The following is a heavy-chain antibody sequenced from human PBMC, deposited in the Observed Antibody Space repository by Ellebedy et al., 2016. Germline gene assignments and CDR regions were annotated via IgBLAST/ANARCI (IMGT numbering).Heavy chain of an antibody. Sequence: GGSLRLSCAASGFTFSRYDMHWVRQTTGKGLEWVSTIGAAGDTYYPGSVKGRFIISRENGKNSLYLQMNSLGAGDTAVYYCARGAGYTYGYAFDIWGQGTMVTVSS. D-gene: IGHD5-18*01. CDR2: IGAAGDT. J-gene: IGHJ3*02. V-gene: IGHV3-13*01. CDR1: GFTFSRYD. CDR3: ARGAGYTYGYAFDI.